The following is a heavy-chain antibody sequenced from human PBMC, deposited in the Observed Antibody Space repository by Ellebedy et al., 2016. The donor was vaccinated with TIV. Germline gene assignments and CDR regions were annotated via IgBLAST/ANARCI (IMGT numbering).Heavy chain of an antibody. CDR3: VRGRRGANAFDI. D-gene: IGHD3-10*01. CDR2: IYPGDSDT. CDR1: GYRFTSYW. Sequence: GESLKISCKGSGYRFTSYWIGWVRQMPGKGLEWMGIIYPGDSDTRYSPSFQGQVTIAADKSINTAYLPWSSLKASDTAINYCVRGRRGANAFDIWGPGTMVTVSS. J-gene: IGHJ3*02. V-gene: IGHV5-51*01.